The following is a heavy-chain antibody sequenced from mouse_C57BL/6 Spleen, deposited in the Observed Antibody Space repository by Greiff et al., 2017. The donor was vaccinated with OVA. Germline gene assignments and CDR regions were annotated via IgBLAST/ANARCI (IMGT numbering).Heavy chain of an antibody. D-gene: IGHD2-3*01. CDR2: IWRGGST. J-gene: IGHJ4*01. Sequence: VQLQQSGPGLVQPSQSLSITCTVSGFSLTSYGVHWVRQSPGKGLEWLGVIWRGGSTDYNAAFMSRLSITKDNSKSQVFFKMNSLQADDTAIYYCAKEGLLRLYAMDYWGQGTSVTVSS. CDR1: GFSLTSYG. CDR3: AKEGLLRLYAMDY. V-gene: IGHV2-5*01.